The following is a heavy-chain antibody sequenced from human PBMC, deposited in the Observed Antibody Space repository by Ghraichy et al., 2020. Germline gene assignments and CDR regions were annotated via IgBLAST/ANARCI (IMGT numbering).Heavy chain of an antibody. CDR1: GFNFDIYA. D-gene: IGHD3-3*01. CDR2: IQSNFVT. J-gene: IGHJ4*02. CDR3: AKWLKSGFYVVDY. V-gene: IGHV3-23*05. Sequence: GSLRLSCAASGFNFDIYAMSWVRQAPGKGLEWVSLIQSNFVTFYADSVKGRFTISRDNSRQMVYLQMSLLRDEDTAVYYCAKWLKSGFYVVDYWGQGTLVTVSS.